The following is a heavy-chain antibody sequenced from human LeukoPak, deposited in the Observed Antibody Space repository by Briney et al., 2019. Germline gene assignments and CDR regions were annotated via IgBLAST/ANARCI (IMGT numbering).Heavy chain of an antibody. CDR3: AKDALRLCISTSCYL. V-gene: IGHV3-23*01. D-gene: IGHD2-2*01. J-gene: IGHJ4*02. Sequence: GGSLRLSCTASGFTFSNYAMTWVRQAPGKGLEWVSSISTSGESTYYADSVKGRFTISRDNSKNTPYLDIDRPRAEDTAIYYCAKDALRLCISTSCYLWGEGTLVTVSS. CDR2: ISTSGEST. CDR1: GFTFSNYA.